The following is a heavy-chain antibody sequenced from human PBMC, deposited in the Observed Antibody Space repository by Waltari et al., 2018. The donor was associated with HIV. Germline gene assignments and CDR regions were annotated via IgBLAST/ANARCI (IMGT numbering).Heavy chain of an antibody. V-gene: IGHV1-24*01. CDR2: FDPEDGET. J-gene: IGHJ4*02. CDR3: ATAFGEGSSFDY. CDR1: GYTLTELS. Sequence: QVRLVQSGAELKKPGASLQVSCKVSGYTLTELSMHWVRQAPGKGIEWMGGFDPEDGETISAQKFQDRVTMTEDTSTDTAYMELSSLRSEDTAVYYCATAFGEGSSFDYWGQGTLVTVSS. D-gene: IGHD3-16*01.